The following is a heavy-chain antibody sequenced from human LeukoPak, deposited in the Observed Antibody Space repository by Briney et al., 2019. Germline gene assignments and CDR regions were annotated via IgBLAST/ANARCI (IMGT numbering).Heavy chain of an antibody. CDR3: AKESDLYCTNGVCYNDY. D-gene: IGHD2-8*01. J-gene: IGHJ4*02. Sequence: GGSLRLSCAASGFTFSSYEMNWVRQAPGKGLEWVSAISGSGGSTYYADSVKGRFTISRDNSKNTLYLQMNSLRAEDTAVYYCAKESDLYCTNGVCYNDYWGQGTLVTVSS. CDR2: ISGSGGST. V-gene: IGHV3-23*01. CDR1: GFTFSSYE.